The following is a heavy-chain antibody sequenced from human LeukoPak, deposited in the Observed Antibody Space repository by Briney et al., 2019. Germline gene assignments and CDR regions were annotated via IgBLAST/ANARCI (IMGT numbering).Heavy chain of an antibody. V-gene: IGHV1-2*02. CDR2: INPNSGGT. Sequence: ASVKVSCKTSGYTFSDYYIHWIRQAPGQGLEWMGWINPNSGGTNYAQKFQGRVTMTRDTSISTAYMELSRLRSDDTAVYYCARRVGYCSSTSCCGGWFDPWGQGTLVTVSS. CDR3: ARRVGYCSSTSCCGGWFDP. D-gene: IGHD2-2*01. J-gene: IGHJ5*02. CDR1: GYTFSDYY.